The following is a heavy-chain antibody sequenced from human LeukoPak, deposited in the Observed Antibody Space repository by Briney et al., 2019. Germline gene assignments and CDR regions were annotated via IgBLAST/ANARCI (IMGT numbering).Heavy chain of an antibody. J-gene: IGHJ6*02. CDR3: ARRNAMDV. V-gene: IGHV3-23*01. Sequence: PGGSLRLSCAASGFTFSSYVMNWVRQAPGKGLEWVSTIGGGGYSTYYADSVKGRFTISRDNSKNTLFLQMNSLRAEDTAIYYCARRNAMDVWGQGTTVIVFS. CDR1: GFTFSSYV. CDR2: IGGGGYST.